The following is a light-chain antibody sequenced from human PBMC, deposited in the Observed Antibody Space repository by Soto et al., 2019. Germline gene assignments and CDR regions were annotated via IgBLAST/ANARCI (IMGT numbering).Light chain of an antibody. CDR2: GAS. V-gene: IGKV3-20*01. CDR3: QQYKTSPPSYT. J-gene: IGKJ2*01. CDR1: RSLTSSY. Sequence: EIVLTQSPGTLSLSPGERATLSCRASRSLTSSYLAWYQQKPGQAHRLLIYGASSRATGIPDRFSGSGSGTDFTLTISRLEPEDFAVYYCQQYKTSPPSYTFGQATKLEIK.